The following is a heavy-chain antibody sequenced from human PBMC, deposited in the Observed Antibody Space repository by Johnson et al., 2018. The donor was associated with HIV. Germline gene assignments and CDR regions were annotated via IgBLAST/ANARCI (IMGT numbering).Heavy chain of an antibody. CDR1: GFTFSDHY. D-gene: IGHD2-15*01. V-gene: IGHV3-11*01. Sequence: QVQLVESGGGLVQPGGSLRLSCVGSGFTFSDHYMSWVRQAPGKGLEWVSAISGSGGSTYYADSVKGRFTISRDNAKNSLYLQMNSLRAEDKALYYCEAVVSAFDIWGQGTMVTVSS. J-gene: IGHJ3*02. CDR3: EAVVSAFDI. CDR2: ISGSGGST.